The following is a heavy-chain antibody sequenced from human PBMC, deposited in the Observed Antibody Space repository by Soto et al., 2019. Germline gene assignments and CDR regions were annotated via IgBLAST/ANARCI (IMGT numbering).Heavy chain of an antibody. CDR2: ISSSSRYI. J-gene: IGHJ6*03. Sequence: GGSLRLSCAASGFTFSSYNMNWVRQAPGKGLEWVSFISSSSRYINYAESVKGRFTISRDNAKNSLYLQMNSLRAEDTAVYYCARDSSGYCSNTSCPYNYYYMDVWGKGTTVTVSS. V-gene: IGHV3-21*06. CDR3: ARDSSGYCSNTSCPYNYYYMDV. CDR1: GFTFSSYN. D-gene: IGHD2-2*01.